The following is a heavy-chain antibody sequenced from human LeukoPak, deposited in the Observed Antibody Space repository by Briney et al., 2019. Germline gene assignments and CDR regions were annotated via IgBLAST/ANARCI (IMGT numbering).Heavy chain of an antibody. CDR3: ARDPSGDNYFDN. V-gene: IGHV3-74*03. J-gene: IGHJ4*02. D-gene: IGHD4-17*01. CDR2: INTDGRST. Sequence: GGSLRLSCAASGFTFSSYAMSWVRQAPGKGLVWVSRINTDGRSTKYADSVKGRFTISRDNVKNTLYLQMNSLRADDTAVYYCARDPSGDNYFDNWGQGTLVTVSS. CDR1: GFTFSSYA.